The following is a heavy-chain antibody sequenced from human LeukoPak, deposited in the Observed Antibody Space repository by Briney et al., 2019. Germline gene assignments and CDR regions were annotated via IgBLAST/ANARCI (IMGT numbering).Heavy chain of an antibody. CDR2: IYYSGST. CDR1: GGSISSSSYY. CDR3: ARRGGSSYFDY. Sequence: PSETLSLTCTVSGGSISSSSYYWGWIRQPPGKGLEWIGTIYYSGSTFYNPSLESRVTISVDTSKNQFSLKLSSVTAADTAVYYCARRGGSSYFDYWGQGTLVTVSS. D-gene: IGHD1-26*01. V-gene: IGHV4-39*01. J-gene: IGHJ4*02.